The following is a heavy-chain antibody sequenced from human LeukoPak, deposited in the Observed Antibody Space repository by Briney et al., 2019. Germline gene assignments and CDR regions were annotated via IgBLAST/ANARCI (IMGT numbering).Heavy chain of an antibody. D-gene: IGHD6-19*01. V-gene: IGHV1-18*04. CDR2: ISAYNGNT. CDR1: GYTFTSYG. Sequence: ASVKVSCKASGYTFTSYGISWVRQAPGQGLEWMGWISAYNGNTNYAQKLQGRVTMTTDTSTSTAYKELRSLRSDDTAVYYCARDHRSGWDCFDYWGQGTLVTVSS. CDR3: ARDHRSGWDCFDY. J-gene: IGHJ4*02.